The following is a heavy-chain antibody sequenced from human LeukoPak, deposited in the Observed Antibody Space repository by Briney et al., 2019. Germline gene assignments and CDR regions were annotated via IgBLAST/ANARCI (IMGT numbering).Heavy chain of an antibody. CDR1: GGSISSTNW. Sequence: SETLSLTCGVSGGSISSTNWWSWVRQPPGKGLEWIGEIYHGGSTNFNPSLKSRVTISVDTSKNQFSLKLSSVTAADTAVYYCARDLGYYYDSSGYSKNNRFDPWGQGTLVTVSS. CDR2: IYHGGST. J-gene: IGHJ5*02. CDR3: ARDLGYYYDSSGYSKNNRFDP. D-gene: IGHD3-22*01. V-gene: IGHV4-4*02.